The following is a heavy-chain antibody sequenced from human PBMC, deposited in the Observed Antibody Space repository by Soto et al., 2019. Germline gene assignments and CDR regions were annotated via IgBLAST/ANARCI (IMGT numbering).Heavy chain of an antibody. CDR1: GFTFSTYA. J-gene: IGHJ6*03. V-gene: IGHV3-23*01. CDR3: ARVFQPDRITGYYYYYMDV. Sequence: GGSLRLSCAASGFTFSTYAMNWVRQAPGKGLEWVSAISGSGGSTYYADSVKGRFTISRDNSKNTLYLQMNSLRAEDTAVYYCARVFQPDRITGYYYYYMDVWGKGTTVTVSS. CDR2: ISGSGGST. D-gene: IGHD1-20*01.